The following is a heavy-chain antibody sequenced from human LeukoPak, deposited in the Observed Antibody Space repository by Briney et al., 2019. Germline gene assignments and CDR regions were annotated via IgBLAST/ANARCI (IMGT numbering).Heavy chain of an antibody. Sequence: GGSLRLSCAASGFTFSNYGMNWVRQAPGKRLEWVSYISSSSDAIYYADSVKGRFTISRDNAKNSLYLLMNSLRTEDTAVYYCAATYYYDGSGDYWGQGTLVTVSS. CDR3: AATYYYDGSGDY. V-gene: IGHV3-48*04. D-gene: IGHD3-22*01. CDR1: GFTFSNYG. J-gene: IGHJ4*02. CDR2: ISSSSDAI.